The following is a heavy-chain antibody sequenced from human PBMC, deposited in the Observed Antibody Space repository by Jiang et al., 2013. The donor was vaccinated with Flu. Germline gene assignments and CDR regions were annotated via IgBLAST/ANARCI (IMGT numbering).Heavy chain of an antibody. Sequence: GAEVKKPGSSVKVSCKASGGTFSSYTISWVRQAPGQGLEWMGRIIPILGIANYAQKFQGRVTITADKSTSTAYMELSSLRSEDTAVYYCAITQYYYDSSGRLSPFDYWGQGTLVTVSS. J-gene: IGHJ4*02. D-gene: IGHD3-22*01. CDR1: GGTFSSYT. V-gene: IGHV1-69*02. CDR3: AITQYYYDSSGRLSPFDY. CDR2: IIPILGIA.